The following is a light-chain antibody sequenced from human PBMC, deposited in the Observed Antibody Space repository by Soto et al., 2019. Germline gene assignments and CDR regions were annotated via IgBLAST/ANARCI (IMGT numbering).Light chain of an antibody. CDR2: DAS. V-gene: IGKV3-11*01. CDR1: QSVSSY. CDR3: QQRRYWPVT. J-gene: IGKJ1*01. Sequence: EIVLTQSPAILSMSPGERATLSCRASQSVSSYFAWYQQKPGQAPRLLIYDASNRATGVPARFSGSGSGTDFTLTISSLETDDFAFYYCQQRRYWPVTFGQGTKVEIK.